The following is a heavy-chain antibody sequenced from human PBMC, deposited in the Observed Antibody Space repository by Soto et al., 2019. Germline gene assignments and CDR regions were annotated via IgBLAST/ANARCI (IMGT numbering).Heavy chain of an antibody. V-gene: IGHV1-69*13. CDR1: GVTFNRQD. CDR3: ATDTSTMVRGFFLDYP. D-gene: IGHD3-10*01. CDR2: IIPMFGTP. J-gene: IGHJ5*02. Sequence: VASVKVSCKASGVTFNRQDMRWVRQAPGQGLEWMGGIIPMFGTPHYAEKFQDRVTITADESTGTAYLELSSLTSEDTAVYYCATDTSTMVRGFFLDYPWGQGTLVTVSS.